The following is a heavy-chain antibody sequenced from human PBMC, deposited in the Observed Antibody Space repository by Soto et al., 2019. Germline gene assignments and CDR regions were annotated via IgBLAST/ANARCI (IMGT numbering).Heavy chain of an antibody. Sequence: GGSLRLSCAASGFTFSSYAMSWVRQAPGKGLEWVSAISGSGGSTYYADSVKGRFTTSRDNSKNTLYLQMNSLRAEDTAVYYCARRTSGYFGYWGQGALVTVSS. CDR2: ISGSGGST. D-gene: IGHD6-19*01. J-gene: IGHJ4*02. CDR1: GFTFSSYA. V-gene: IGHV3-23*01. CDR3: ARRTSGYFGY.